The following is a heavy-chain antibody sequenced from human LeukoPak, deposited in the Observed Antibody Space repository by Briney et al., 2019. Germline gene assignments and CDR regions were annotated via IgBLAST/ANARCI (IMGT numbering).Heavy chain of an antibody. CDR1: GGSISRYY. CDR3: ARANSYDGSGHYYEFAY. D-gene: IGHD3-22*01. V-gene: IGHV4-4*07. CDR2: IHSSGST. Sequence: SETLSLTCTVSGGSISRYYWSWFRQPAGKGLEWIGRIHSSGSTNYNPSLKSRVTMSVDTSKNHFSLKLSSVTAADTAVYYCARANSYDGSGHYYEFAYWGQGTLVTVSS. J-gene: IGHJ4*02.